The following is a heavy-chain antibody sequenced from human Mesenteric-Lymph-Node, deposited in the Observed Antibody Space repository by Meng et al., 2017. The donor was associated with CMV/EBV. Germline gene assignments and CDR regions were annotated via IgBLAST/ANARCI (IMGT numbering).Heavy chain of an antibody. V-gene: IGHV1-69*10. CDR1: GYTFTSYA. CDR3: ARGRITIFGVVRDGMDV. CDR2: IIPILGIA. J-gene: IGHJ6*02. D-gene: IGHD3-3*01. Sequence: SVKVSCKASGYTFTSYAISWVRQAPGQGLEWMGGIIPILGIANYAQKFQGRVTITADKSTSTAYMELSSLRSEDTAVYYCARGRITIFGVVRDGMDVWGQGTTVTVSS.